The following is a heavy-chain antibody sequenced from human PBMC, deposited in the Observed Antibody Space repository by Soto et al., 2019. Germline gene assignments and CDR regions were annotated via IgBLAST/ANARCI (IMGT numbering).Heavy chain of an antibody. V-gene: IGHV4-59*02. CDR3: ARGVGSSPPQY. J-gene: IGHJ4*02. D-gene: IGHD1-26*01. CDR1: GGSVSVYY. CDR2: IYASGSP. Sequence: SLTCTISGGSVSVYYWSWIRQSTGQGLEWIGYIYASGSPDYNPSLRSRVTISADTSKNQISLKLTSPTAADTAVYYCARGVGSSPPQYWGRGTLVTVSS.